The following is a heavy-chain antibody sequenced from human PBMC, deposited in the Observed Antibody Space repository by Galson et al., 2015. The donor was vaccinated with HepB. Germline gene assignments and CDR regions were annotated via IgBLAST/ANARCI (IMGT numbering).Heavy chain of an antibody. J-gene: IGHJ6*03. Sequence: QSGAEVKKPGESLRISCKGSGYSFTSYWISWVRQMPGKGLEWMGRIDPSDSYTNYSPSFQGHVTISADKSISTAYLQWSSLKASDTAMYYCARSSRGDDSSSWYVFYYYYYMDVWGKGTTVTVSS. CDR1: GYSFTSYW. V-gene: IGHV5-10-1*01. CDR3: ARSSRGDDSSSWYVFYYYYYMDV. CDR2: IDPSDSYT. D-gene: IGHD6-13*01.